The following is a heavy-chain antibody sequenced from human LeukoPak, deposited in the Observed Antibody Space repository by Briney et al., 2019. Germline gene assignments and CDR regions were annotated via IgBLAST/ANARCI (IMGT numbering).Heavy chain of an antibody. CDR3: AKQGFGC. CDR1: GFTLSRYA. V-gene: IGHV3-23*01. CDR2: ISGSADNT. J-gene: IGHJ4*02. Sequence: PGGSLRLSCTASGFTLSRYAMSWVRQAPGEGLEWVSTISGSADNTNYAEAVKGRFTISRDNSKNTMYLQMNRLRDEDTAVYYCAKQGFGCWGQGTLVTVS.